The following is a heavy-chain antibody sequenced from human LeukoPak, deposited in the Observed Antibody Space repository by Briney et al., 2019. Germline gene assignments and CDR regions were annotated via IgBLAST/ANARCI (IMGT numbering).Heavy chain of an antibody. J-gene: IGHJ4*02. CDR3: ARDSPEGTYAFDN. Sequence: PSENLSLTCTVSDGSISSSSDSWGWIRQPPGKGVEWIGSIDYSGTTYYNPSLKSRGTISVDASKNQLSLRLSSVTAADTAVYYCARDSPEGTYAFDNWGQGTLVTVSS. V-gene: IGHV4-39*07. D-gene: IGHD3-16*01. CDR2: IDYSGTT. CDR1: DGSISSSSDS.